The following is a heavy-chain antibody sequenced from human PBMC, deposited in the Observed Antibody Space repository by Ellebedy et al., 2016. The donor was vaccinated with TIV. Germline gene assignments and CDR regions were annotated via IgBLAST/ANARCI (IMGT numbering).Heavy chain of an antibody. CDR3: ATRGPGNNWFDP. CDR1: GFTFSSYS. J-gene: IGHJ5*02. V-gene: IGHV3-21*01. Sequence: PGGSLRLSCAASGFTFSSYSMNWVRQAPGKGPEWVSSISSSSTYIYYAHSVKGRFTISRDKAKNSLFLQRNSRRAEDTAVYYSATRGPGNNWFDPWGQGTLVTVSS. CDR2: ISSSSTYI.